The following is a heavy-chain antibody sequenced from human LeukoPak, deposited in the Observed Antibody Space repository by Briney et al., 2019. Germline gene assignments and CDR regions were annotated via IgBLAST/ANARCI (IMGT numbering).Heavy chain of an antibody. V-gene: IGHV1-2*02. CDR3: ARVVVEAYYYDSSGSGPFDY. CDR2: INPNSGGT. D-gene: IGHD3-22*01. CDR1: GYTFTGYY. J-gene: IGHJ4*02. Sequence: GASVKDSCKASGYTFTGYYMHCVRQAPGQGLEWMGWINPNSGGTNYAQKFQGRVSMTRDTSISTAYMELNRLRSDDTAVYYCARVVVEAYYYDSSGSGPFDYWGQGTLVTVSS.